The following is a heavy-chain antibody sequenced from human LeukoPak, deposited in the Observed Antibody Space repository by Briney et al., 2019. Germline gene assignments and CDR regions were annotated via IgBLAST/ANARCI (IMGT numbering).Heavy chain of an antibody. Sequence: GGSLRLSCAASGFTFSSYAMHWVRQAPGKGLEWVAVISYDGSNKYYADSVKGRFTISRDNSKNTLYLQMNSLRAEDTAVYYCAKVRWDNSHWYYPDSWGQGTLVTVSS. J-gene: IGHJ4*02. CDR2: ISYDGSNK. CDR1: GFTFSSYA. D-gene: IGHD6-19*01. V-gene: IGHV3-30*04. CDR3: AKVRWDNSHWYYPDS.